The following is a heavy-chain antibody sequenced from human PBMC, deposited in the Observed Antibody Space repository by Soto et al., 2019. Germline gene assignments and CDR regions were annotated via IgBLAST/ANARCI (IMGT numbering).Heavy chain of an antibody. CDR3: ARATTVTSSFFYYGLDV. V-gene: IGHV4-30-4*08. Sequence: PSETLSLPCSVSGGSISNDDYYWTWIRQPPGKGLEWIGHIYYNGNTYYNPSLKSRLTMSLDTSQNQFSLHLTSVIAADSASYFCARATTVTSSFFYYGLDVWGQGTTVS. J-gene: IGHJ6*02. CDR1: GGSISNDDYY. D-gene: IGHD4-17*01. CDR2: IYYNGNT.